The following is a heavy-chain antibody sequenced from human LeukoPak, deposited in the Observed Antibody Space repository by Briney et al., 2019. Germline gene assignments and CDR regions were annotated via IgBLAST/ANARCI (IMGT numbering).Heavy chain of an antibody. Sequence: SQTLSLTCAISGDSVSSNSAAWNWIRQSPSRGLEWLGRTYYRSKWYNDYAVSVKSRITINPDTSKNQFSLKLSSVTAADTAVYYCARELPHELLWFGELSQSESGMDVWGQGTTVTVSS. CDR1: GDSVSSNSAA. D-gene: IGHD3-10*01. V-gene: IGHV6-1*01. J-gene: IGHJ6*02. CDR3: ARELPHELLWFGELSQSESGMDV. CDR2: TYYRSKWYN.